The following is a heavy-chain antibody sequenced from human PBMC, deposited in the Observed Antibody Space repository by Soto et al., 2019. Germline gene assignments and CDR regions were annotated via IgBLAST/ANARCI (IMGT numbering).Heavy chain of an antibody. J-gene: IGHJ6*02. V-gene: IGHV3-23*01. D-gene: IGHD3-22*01. CDR1: GFTFSSYA. CDR2: ISVDGTNT. Sequence: GGSLRLSCVPSGFTFSSYAMNWVRQAPGKGLEWVSLISVDGTNTHYADSVMGRFTISRDNSKNTLFLQMDSLRVEDTAIYYCAKGGLLPRPDGMDVWGQGTTVTVSS. CDR3: AKGGLLPRPDGMDV.